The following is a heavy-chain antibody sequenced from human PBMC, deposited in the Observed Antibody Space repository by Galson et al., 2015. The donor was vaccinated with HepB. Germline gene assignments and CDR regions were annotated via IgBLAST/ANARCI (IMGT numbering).Heavy chain of an antibody. J-gene: IGHJ4*02. Sequence: SVKVSCKASGGTFSSYAISWVRQAPGQGLEWMGGIIPIFGTANYAQKFQGRVTITADESTSTAYMELSSLRSEDTAVYYCEMSSGVEMATMNDYWGQGTLVTVSS. D-gene: IGHD5-24*01. V-gene: IGHV1-69*13. CDR1: GGTFSSYA. CDR2: IIPIFGTA. CDR3: EMSSGVEMATMNDY.